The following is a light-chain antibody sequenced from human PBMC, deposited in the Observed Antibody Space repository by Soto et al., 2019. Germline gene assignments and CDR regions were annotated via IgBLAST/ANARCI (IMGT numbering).Light chain of an antibody. CDR2: VNSDGRH. J-gene: IGLJ3*02. CDR3: QTWGSAIHV. V-gene: IGLV4-69*01. CDR1: SGHSNYA. Sequence: QPVLTQSPSASASLGASVKLTCTLSSGHSNYAIAWHQQQPEKGPRYLMKVNSDGRHSKGDGIPDRFAGSSSGAERYLIISSLQSEDEADYYCQTWGSAIHVFGGGTKLTVL.